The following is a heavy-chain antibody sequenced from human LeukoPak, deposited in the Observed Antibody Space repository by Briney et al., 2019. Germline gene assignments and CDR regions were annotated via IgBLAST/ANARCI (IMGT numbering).Heavy chain of an antibody. D-gene: IGHD3-22*01. J-gene: IGHJ4*02. CDR2: IFYSVST. CDR3: ARDSTYYYDSSGYRGAPFDY. Sequence: PSQTLSLTCTVSGGSISSGDYYWNWIRQPPGKGLEWIGYIFYSVSTHYNPSLKSRFTISLDTSKNQFSLSLSSVTAADTAVYYCARDSTYYYDSSGYRGAPFDYWGQGTLVTVSS. V-gene: IGHV4-30-4*08. CDR1: GGSISSGDYY.